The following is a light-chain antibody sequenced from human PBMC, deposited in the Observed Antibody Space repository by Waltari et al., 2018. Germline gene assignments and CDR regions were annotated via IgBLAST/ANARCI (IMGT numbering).Light chain of an antibody. Sequence: DIQMTQSPSTLSASVGDRVTITCRASQSISNWLAWYQQKPGKAPKLLICKASTLESGVPSRFSGSGSGTEFTLTISSLQPDDFATYCCQQYNSYSLLTFGGGTKVEIK. V-gene: IGKV1-5*03. J-gene: IGKJ4*01. CDR3: QQYNSYSLLT. CDR2: KAS. CDR1: QSISNW.